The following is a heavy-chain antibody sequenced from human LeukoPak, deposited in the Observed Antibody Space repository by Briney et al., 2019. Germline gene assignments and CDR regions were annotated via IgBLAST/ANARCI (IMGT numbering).Heavy chain of an antibody. CDR1: GFTSSSYS. Sequence: GKSLRLSCAASGFTSSSYSMNCVRQAPGKGLEWVSSISSSSSYIYYADSVKGRFTISRDNAKNSLYLQMNSLRAEDTAVYYCARDAPGAGASSGTMKERGPIVVVPAAMVLDYWGQGTLVTVSS. V-gene: IGHV3-21*01. J-gene: IGHJ4*02. CDR3: ARDAPGAGASSGTMKERGPIVVVPAAMVLDY. D-gene: IGHD2-2*01. CDR2: ISSSSSYI.